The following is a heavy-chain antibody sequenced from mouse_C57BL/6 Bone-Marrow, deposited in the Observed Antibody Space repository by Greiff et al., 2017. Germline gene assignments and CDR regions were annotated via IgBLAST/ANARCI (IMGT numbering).Heavy chain of an antibody. Sequence: QVQLQQPGAELVRPGSSVKLSCKASGYTFTSYWMHWVKQRPIQGLEWIGNIDPSDSETHYNQKFKDKATLTVDKSSSTAYMQLSSLTSEDSAVYYCARGGLGNYVFAYWGQGTLVTVSA. CDR2: IDPSDSET. D-gene: IGHD2-1*01. CDR1: GYTFTSYW. J-gene: IGHJ3*01. V-gene: IGHV1-52*01. CDR3: ARGGLGNYVFAY.